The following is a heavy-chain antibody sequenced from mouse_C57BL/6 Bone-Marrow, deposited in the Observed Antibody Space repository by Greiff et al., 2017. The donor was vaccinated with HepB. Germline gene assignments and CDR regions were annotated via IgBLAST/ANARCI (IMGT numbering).Heavy chain of an antibody. D-gene: IGHD1-1*01. J-gene: IGHJ1*03. Sequence: VKLMESGPGLVQPSQSLSITCTVSGFSLTSYGVHWVRQSPGKGLEWLGVIWSGGRTDYNAAFISRLSISKDNSKSQVFFKMNSLQADDTAIYYCARIHYYGSSYRYFDVWGTGTTVTVSS. V-gene: IGHV2-2*01. CDR2: IWSGGRT. CDR1: GFSLTSYG. CDR3: ARIHYYGSSYRYFDV.